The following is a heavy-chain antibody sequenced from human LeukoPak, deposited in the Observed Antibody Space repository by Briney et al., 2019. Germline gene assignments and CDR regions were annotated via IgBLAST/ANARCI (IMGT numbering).Heavy chain of an antibody. CDR3: AKTSVGEGRIIGSGYFDN. CDR2: ISGSGTVT. V-gene: IGHV3-23*01. J-gene: IGHJ4*02. D-gene: IGHD2-15*01. CDR1: GFTFSNHA. Sequence: GGSLRLSCAASGFTFSNHAMNWVRQAPGKGLEWVSIISGSGTVTYYADSVRGRFTISRDNSKNTLYLQMNSLRAEDTAVYYCAKTSVGEGRIIGSGYFDNWGQGTLVTVSS.